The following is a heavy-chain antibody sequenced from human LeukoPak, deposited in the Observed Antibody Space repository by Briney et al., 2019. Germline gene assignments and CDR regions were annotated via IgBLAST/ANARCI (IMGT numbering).Heavy chain of an antibody. V-gene: IGHV4-59*11. CDR2: IYYSGST. J-gene: IGHJ4*02. CDR3: ARDKAPCSGTTCPFYGFDF. D-gene: IGHD2-2*01. Sequence: SETLSLTCTVSGGSISSHYWSWIRQPPRKGLEWIGYIYYSGSTNYNPSLKSRVTISVDTSKNQFSLKLSSVTAADTAVYYCARDKAPCSGTTCPFYGFDFWGQGTLLTVSS. CDR1: GGSISSHY.